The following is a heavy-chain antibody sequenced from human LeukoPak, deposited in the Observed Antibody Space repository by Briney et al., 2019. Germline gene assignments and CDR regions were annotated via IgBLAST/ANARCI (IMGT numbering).Heavy chain of an antibody. V-gene: IGHV2-70*11. CDR1: GFSLSTSGMC. CDR3: ARTAVKKGEYGMDV. CDR2: IDWDDDK. J-gene: IGHJ6*02. Sequence: SGPTLVNPTQTLTLTCTFSGFSLSTSGMCVSWIRQPPGKALEWLARIDWDDDKYYSTSLKTRLTISKDTSKNQVVLTMTNMDPVDTATYYCARTAVKKGEYGMDVWGQGTTVTVSS. D-gene: IGHD1-26*01.